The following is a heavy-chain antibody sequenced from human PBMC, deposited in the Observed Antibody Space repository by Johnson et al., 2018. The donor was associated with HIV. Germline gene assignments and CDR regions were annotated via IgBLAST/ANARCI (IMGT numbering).Heavy chain of an antibody. CDR3: TTDRYAFDI. Sequence: VQLVESGGGLVQPGGSLRLSCAASGFTFSSYWMHWVRQAPGKGLEWVGRIKSKTDGGTTDYAAPVKGRFTISRDNAKNSLYLQMNSLRAEDTALYYCTTDRYAFDIWGQGTMVTVSS. J-gene: IGHJ3*02. CDR1: GFTFSSYW. CDR2: IKSKTDGGTT. V-gene: IGHV3-15*05. D-gene: IGHD1-1*01.